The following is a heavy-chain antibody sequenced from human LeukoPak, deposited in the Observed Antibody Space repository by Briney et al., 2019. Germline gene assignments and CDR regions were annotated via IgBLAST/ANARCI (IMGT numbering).Heavy chain of an antibody. CDR2: IKQDGSRI. D-gene: IGHD3-3*01. CDR3: ARDGGEWLFDY. CDR1: GITFSSYW. Sequence: GGSLRLSCAASGITFSSYWMSWVRQAPEKGLEWVANIKQDGSRIYYVDSVKGRFTISRDNAKNSLYLQMNSLRAEDTAVYYCARDGGEWLFDYWGQGTLVTVSS. V-gene: IGHV3-7*01. J-gene: IGHJ4*02.